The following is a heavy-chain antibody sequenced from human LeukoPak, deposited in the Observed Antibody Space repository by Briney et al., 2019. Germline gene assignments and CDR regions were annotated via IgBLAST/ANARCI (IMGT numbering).Heavy chain of an antibody. J-gene: IGHJ3*02. Sequence: GGSLRLPCAASGFTFSSYAMSWVRQAPGKGLEWVSAISGRGGSTYYADSVKGRFTISRDNSKNTLYLQMNSLRAEDTAVYFCAKDLAIGYCSSTSCYFNAFDIWGQGTMVTVSS. CDR1: GFTFSSYA. D-gene: IGHD2-2*03. CDR2: ISGRGGST. V-gene: IGHV3-23*01. CDR3: AKDLAIGYCSSTSCYFNAFDI.